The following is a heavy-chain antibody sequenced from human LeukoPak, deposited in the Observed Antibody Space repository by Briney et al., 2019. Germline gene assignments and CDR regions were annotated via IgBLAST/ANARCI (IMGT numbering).Heavy chain of an antibody. CDR3: AKHPAFDI. CDR1: GFTFSSYW. Sequence: QPGGSLRLSCAASGFTFSSYWMHWVRQAPGKGPVWVSRINSDGTGTMYADSVKGRFTISRDNAKNTLYLQMNRLRAEDTAVYYCAKHPAFDIWGQGTMVTVSS. V-gene: IGHV3-74*03. CDR2: INSDGTGT. J-gene: IGHJ3*02.